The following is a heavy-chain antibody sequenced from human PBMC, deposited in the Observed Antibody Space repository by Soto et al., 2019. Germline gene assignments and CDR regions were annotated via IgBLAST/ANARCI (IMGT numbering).Heavy chain of an antibody. Sequence: ASVKVSCKASGYTFTSYYMHWVRQAPGQGLEWMGIINPSGGSTSYAQKFQSRVTMTRDTSTSTVYMELSSLRSEDTAVYYCARAPLGVDTAMENYYYGMDVWGQGTTVTVSS. CDR1: GYTFTSYY. CDR2: INPSGGST. D-gene: IGHD5-18*01. CDR3: ARAPLGVDTAMENYYYGMDV. J-gene: IGHJ6*02. V-gene: IGHV1-46*01.